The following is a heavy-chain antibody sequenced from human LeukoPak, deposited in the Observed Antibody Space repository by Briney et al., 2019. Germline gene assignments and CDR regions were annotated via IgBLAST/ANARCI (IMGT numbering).Heavy chain of an antibody. D-gene: IGHD2-21*02. CDR1: GGSISGYY. J-gene: IGHJ4*02. Sequence: PSETLSLTCTVSGGSISGYYWSWIRQPAGEGLEWIGRVYKSGSTNYNPSLKSRVTMSVDTSKNQFSLKLSSVTAADTAVYYCARGGVTFDYWGQGTLVTVSS. CDR3: ARGGVTFDY. CDR2: VYKSGST. V-gene: IGHV4-4*07.